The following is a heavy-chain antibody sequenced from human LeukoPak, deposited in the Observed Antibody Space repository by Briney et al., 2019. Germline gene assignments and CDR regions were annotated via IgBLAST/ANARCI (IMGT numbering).Heavy chain of an antibody. CDR3: ARDRDSSGYYPNNWFAP. CDR2: INSDGSST. D-gene: IGHD3-22*01. CDR1: GFTFSSYW. V-gene: IGHV3-74*01. Sequence: PGGSLRLSCAASGFTFSSYWMHWVRQAPGKGLVWVSRINSDGSSTAYADSVKGRFTISRDNAKNTPYLQMKSLRAEDTAVYYCARDRDSSGYYPNNWFAPWGQGALVTVSS. J-gene: IGHJ5*02.